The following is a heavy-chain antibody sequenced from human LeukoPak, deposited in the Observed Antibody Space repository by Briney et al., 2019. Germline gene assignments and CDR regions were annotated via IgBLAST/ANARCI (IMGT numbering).Heavy chain of an antibody. V-gene: IGHV3-23*01. Sequence: GGSLRLSCAASGFTFSSYAMSWVRQAPGKGLEWVSAISGSGGSTYYADSVKGRFTISRDNAKKSLFLELSSLRADDTAVFYCARDPGSSAFDLWGQGSLVTVST. CDR3: ARDPGSSAFDL. D-gene: IGHD1-14*01. CDR2: ISGSGGST. CDR1: GFTFSSYA. J-gene: IGHJ4*02.